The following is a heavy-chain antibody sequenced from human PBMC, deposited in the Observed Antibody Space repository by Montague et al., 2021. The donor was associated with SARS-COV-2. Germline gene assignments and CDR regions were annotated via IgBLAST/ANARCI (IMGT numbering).Heavy chain of an antibody. CDR1: GFIFSSYE. J-gene: IGHJ5*02. CDR3: AKGFTYYFASGGYPNYFDP. D-gene: IGHD3-10*01. V-gene: IGHV3-23*01. Sequence: SLRLSCAASGFIFSSYEMNWVRQAPGKGLEWVSTISSTGGSTYYADSVKGRFIISRDNSRNTVYMQMNNLRAEDTAVYYCAKGFTYYFASGGYPNYFDPWGQGTLVSVSS. CDR2: ISSTGGST.